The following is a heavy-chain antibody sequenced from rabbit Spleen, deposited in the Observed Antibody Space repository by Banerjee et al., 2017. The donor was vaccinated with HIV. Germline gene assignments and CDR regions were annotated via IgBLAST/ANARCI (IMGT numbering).Heavy chain of an antibody. CDR3: ARDTGTSFSTYGMDL. D-gene: IGHD8-1*01. CDR1: GFSFSSSDY. V-gene: IGHV1S40*01. Sequence: QSLEESGGDLVKPGASLTLTCTASGFSFSSSDYMCWVRQTPGKGLEWLGIIYDSGTTYYASWAKGRFTISKTSSTTVTLQMTSLTAADTATYFCARDTGTSFSTYGMDLWGPGTLVTVS. CDR2: IYDSGTT. J-gene: IGHJ6*01.